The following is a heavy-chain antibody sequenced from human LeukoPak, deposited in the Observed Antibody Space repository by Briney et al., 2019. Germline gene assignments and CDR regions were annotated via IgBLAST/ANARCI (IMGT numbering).Heavy chain of an antibody. CDR1: GGSISSSSYY. J-gene: IGHJ4*02. D-gene: IGHD6-13*01. V-gene: IGHV4-39*01. CDR2: IYYSGST. Sequence: SETLSLTCTVSGGSISSSSYYWGWIRQPPGKGLEWIGSIYYSGSTYYNPSLKSRVTISVDTSKNQFSLKLSSVTAADTAVYYCARLVADRYSSSWYGGDYWGQGTLVTVSS. CDR3: ARLVADRYSSSWYGGDY.